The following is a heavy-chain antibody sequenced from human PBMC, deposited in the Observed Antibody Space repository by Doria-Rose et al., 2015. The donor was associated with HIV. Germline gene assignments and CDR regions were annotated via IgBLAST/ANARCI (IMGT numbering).Heavy chain of an antibody. Sequence: QITLKESGPVLVKPTETLTLTCTVSGVSLSSPGMGVSWIRQPPGKALEWLANIFSDDERSYKTSLKSRLTISRGTFKSQVVLTMTDMDPVDTATYYCARIKSSRWYHKYDFDLWGQGTLVIVSA. CDR3: ARIKSSRWYHKYDFDL. D-gene: IGHD6-13*01. V-gene: IGHV2-26*01. J-gene: IGHJ4*02. CDR1: GVSLSSPGMG. CDR2: IFSDDER.